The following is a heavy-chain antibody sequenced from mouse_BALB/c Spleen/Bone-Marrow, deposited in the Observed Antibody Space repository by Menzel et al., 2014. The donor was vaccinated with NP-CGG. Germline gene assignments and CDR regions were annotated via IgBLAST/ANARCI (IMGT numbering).Heavy chain of an antibody. J-gene: IGHJ1*01. CDR2: INSGGTYI. CDR3: STPTMITPSGDV. CDR1: GFTFSTYA. D-gene: IGHD2-4*01. V-gene: IGHV5-9-3*01. Sequence: EVNAEECGGGLVKPGGSLKLSLAASGFTFSTYAMSWVRQTPEKRLEWVATINSGGTYIYYADSVKGRFTISRDNAKNTLYLQMSSLRTEETAMFSRSTPTMITPSGDVWGAETT.